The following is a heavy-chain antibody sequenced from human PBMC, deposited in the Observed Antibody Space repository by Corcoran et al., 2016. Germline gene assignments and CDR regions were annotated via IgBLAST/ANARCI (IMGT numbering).Heavy chain of an antibody. CDR3: ARDAYSSGWYNDAFDI. V-gene: IGHV3-21*01. CDR1: GFTFSSYS. D-gene: IGHD6-19*01. CDR2: ISSSSSYI. J-gene: IGHJ3*02. Sequence: EVQLVESGGGLVKPGGSLRLSCAASGFTFSSYSMNWVRQAPGKVLEWVSSISSSSSYIYYADSVKGRFTISRDNAKNSLYLQMNSLRAEDTAVYYCARDAYSSGWYNDAFDIWGQGTMVTVSS.